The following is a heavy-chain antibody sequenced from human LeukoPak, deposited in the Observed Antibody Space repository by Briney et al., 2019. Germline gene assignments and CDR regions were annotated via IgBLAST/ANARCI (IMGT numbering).Heavy chain of an antibody. CDR3: ASWGYAGNSRAFDI. CDR2: IYTGGST. D-gene: IGHD4-23*01. V-gene: IGHV3-66*01. CDR1: CFSVRTNH. Sequence: GGSLRLSCAADCFSVRTNHMNWVRQAPGKGLEWVSIIYTGGSTYYADSVRGRSTISTDNPKNTLYLQMNSLRPEDTAVCHCASWGYAGNSRAFDIWGQGTMVTVSS. J-gene: IGHJ3*02.